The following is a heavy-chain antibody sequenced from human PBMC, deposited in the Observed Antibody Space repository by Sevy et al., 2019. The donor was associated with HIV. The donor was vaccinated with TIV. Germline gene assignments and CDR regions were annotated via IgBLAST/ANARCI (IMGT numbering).Heavy chain of an antibody. V-gene: IGHV4-39*01. J-gene: IGHJ4*02. CDR3: ARHLAIIAVAGYFDY. Sequence: SETLSLTCTVSGGSISSSSYYWGWIRQPPGKGLEWIGSIYYSGSTYYNPSLKSRVTITVDTSKNQFSLKLSSVTAADTGVYYCARHLAIIAVAGYFDYWGQGTLVTVSS. CDR1: GGSISSSSYY. D-gene: IGHD6-19*01. CDR2: IYYSGST.